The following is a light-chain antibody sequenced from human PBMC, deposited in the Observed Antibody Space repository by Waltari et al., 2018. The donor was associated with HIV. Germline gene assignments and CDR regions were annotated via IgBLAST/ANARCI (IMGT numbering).Light chain of an antibody. CDR2: RND. Sequence: QSVLTQPPSAYGTPGQRVTISCSGGSSNIGSNYVFWYQLLPGTAPKLLVYRNDQRPSGVPDRLSGSKSGTSASLAISGLRSEDEADYYCAAWDDSLSGYVFGTGTKVTVL. CDR3: AAWDDSLSGYV. V-gene: IGLV1-47*01. J-gene: IGLJ1*01. CDR1: SSNIGSNY.